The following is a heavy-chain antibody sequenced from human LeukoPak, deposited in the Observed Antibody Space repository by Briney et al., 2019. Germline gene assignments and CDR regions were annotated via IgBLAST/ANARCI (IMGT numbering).Heavy chain of an antibody. CDR2: VSYSGST. Sequence: SETLSLTCTVSGGSISSSSYYWGWIRQPPGKGLEWIGSVSYSGSTYYNPSLKSRVIISVDTSKNQFSLKLSSVTAADAAVYYCARPRGANIRHWFDPWGQGTLDTLSS. V-gene: IGHV4-39*01. CDR1: GGSISSSSYY. J-gene: IGHJ5*02. CDR3: ARPRGANIRHWFDP. D-gene: IGHD4/OR15-4a*01.